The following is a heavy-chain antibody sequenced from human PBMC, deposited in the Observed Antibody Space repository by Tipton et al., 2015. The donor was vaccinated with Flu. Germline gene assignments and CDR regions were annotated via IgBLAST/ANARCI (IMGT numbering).Heavy chain of an antibody. CDR3: ARPTYGEYVDDGFET. CDR2: IHPSDSDT. V-gene: IGHV5-51*03. J-gene: IGHJ3*02. Sequence: QLVQSGVEVKKPGESLKISCKGFGYSFTNYWIGWVRQMPGKGLEWMGMIHPSDSDTRYSPSFQGQVTISADKSISAVYLQWSSLKASDTAMYFCARPTYGEYVDDGFETWGQGTKVTVSS. D-gene: IGHD4-17*01. CDR1: GYSFTNYW.